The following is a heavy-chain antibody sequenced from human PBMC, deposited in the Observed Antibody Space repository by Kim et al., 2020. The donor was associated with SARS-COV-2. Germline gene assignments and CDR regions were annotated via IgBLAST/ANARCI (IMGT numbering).Heavy chain of an antibody. CDR2: ISYDGSNK. J-gene: IGHJ6*01. CDR3: ASGLVLRAGVDSYYYYG. V-gene: IGHV3-30*04. CDR1: GFTFSSYA. D-gene: IGHD2-2*01. Sequence: GGSLRLSCAASGFTFSSYAMHWVRQAPGKGLEWVAVISYDGSNKYYVDSVKGRFTISRDNSKNTLYLQMNSLRAEDTAVYYCASGLVLRAGVDSYYYYG.